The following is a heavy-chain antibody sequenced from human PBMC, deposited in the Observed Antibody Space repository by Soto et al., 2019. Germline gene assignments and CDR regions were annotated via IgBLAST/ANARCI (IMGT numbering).Heavy chain of an antibody. Sequence: QVQLVQSGAEVKKPGSSVKVSCKASGGTFSSYTISWVRQAPGQGLEWMGRIIPILGIANYAQKFQGRVTITADKSTSTAYMELSSLRSEDTAVYYCARGGVGATRAGVYWGQGTLVTVSS. CDR2: IIPILGIA. D-gene: IGHD1-26*01. V-gene: IGHV1-69*02. CDR3: ARGGVGATRAGVY. J-gene: IGHJ4*02. CDR1: GGTFSSYT.